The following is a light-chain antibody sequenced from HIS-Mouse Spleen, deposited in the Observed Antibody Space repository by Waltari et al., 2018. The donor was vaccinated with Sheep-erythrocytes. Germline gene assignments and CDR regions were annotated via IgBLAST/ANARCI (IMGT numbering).Light chain of an antibody. Sequence: QSVLTQPPSVSEAPRQRVTISCSGSSSNIGNNAVNWYQQLPGKAPKLLIYYDDLVPSGVSYRFSGSKSGTSASLAISWLQSEDEADYYCAAWDDSLNGPVFGGGTKLTVL. CDR3: AAWDDSLNGPV. V-gene: IGLV1-36*01. CDR2: YDD. CDR1: SSNIGNNA. J-gene: IGLJ3*02.